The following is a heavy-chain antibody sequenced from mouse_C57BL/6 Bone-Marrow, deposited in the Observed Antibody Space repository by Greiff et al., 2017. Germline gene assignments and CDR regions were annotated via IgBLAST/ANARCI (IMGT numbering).Heavy chain of an antibody. CDR2: INPSSGYT. D-gene: IGHD1-1*01. Sequence: QVQLQQSGAELARPGASVKMSCKASGYTFTSYTMHWVKQRPGQGLEWIGYINPSSGYTKYNQKFKDKATLTADKSSSTAYMQLSSLTSEDSAVYYCAGLLLRYYFDYWGQGTTLTVSS. V-gene: IGHV1-4*01. CDR1: GYTFTSYT. J-gene: IGHJ2*01. CDR3: AGLLLRYYFDY.